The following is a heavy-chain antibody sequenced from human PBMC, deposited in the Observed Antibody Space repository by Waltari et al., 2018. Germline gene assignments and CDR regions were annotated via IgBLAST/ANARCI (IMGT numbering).Heavy chain of an antibody. CDR2: MKPNSGNT. J-gene: IGHJ4*02. V-gene: IGHV1-8*01. Sequence: QVQLVQSGAEVKKPGASVKVSCKASGYPFTSYDIHWLRPATGQGLEWMGWMKPNSGNTGYAQKFQGRVTMTRNTSISTAYMELSSLRSEDTAVYYCARGPRGLVGADYWGQGTLVTVSS. CDR1: GYPFTSYD. CDR3: ARGPRGLVGADY. D-gene: IGHD1-26*01.